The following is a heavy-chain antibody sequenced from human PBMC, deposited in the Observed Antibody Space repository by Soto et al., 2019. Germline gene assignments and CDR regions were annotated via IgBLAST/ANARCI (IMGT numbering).Heavy chain of an antibody. J-gene: IGHJ4*02. CDR2: ISTSGDST. CDR3: AINSRYCSSTSCYAD. CDR1: GFTFSSYA. Sequence: PGGSLRLSCAASGFTFSSYAMSWVRQAPGKGLEWVSGISTSGDSTYYADSVKGRFTISRDNSKDTLYLQMNSLRAGDTAVYYCAINSRYCSSTSCYADWGQGTLVTVCS. D-gene: IGHD2-2*01. V-gene: IGHV3-23*01.